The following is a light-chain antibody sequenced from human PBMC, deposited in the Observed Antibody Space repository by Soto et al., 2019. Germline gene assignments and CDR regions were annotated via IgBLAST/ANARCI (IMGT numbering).Light chain of an antibody. CDR1: QSISTW. CDR3: QQYNSYST. CDR2: DAS. Sequence: DIQMTQSPSTLSASVGDRVTITCRASQSISTWLAWYRQKPGKAPKLLIYDASSLESGVPSRFSGSGSGTEITLTISSLQPEDFPSYYCQQYNSYSTVGQGTKVEIK. J-gene: IGKJ1*01. V-gene: IGKV1-5*01.